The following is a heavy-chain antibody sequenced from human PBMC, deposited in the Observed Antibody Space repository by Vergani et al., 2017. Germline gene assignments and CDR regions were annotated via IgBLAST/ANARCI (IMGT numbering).Heavy chain of an antibody. CDR1: GYTFTSYG. Sequence: QVQLVQSGAEVKKPGASVKVSCKASGYTFTSYGISWVRQAPGQELEWMGWISAYNGNTNYAQKLQGRVTMTTDTSTSTAYMELRSLRSDDTAVYYCARGCEYYDFWSGYYTTIPWFDPWGQGTLVTVSS. V-gene: IGHV1-18*01. J-gene: IGHJ5*02. CDR2: ISAYNGNT. D-gene: IGHD3-3*01. CDR3: ARGCEYYDFWSGYYTTIPWFDP.